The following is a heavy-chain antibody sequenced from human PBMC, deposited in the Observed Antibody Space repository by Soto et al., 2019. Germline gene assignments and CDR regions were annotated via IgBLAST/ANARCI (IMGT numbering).Heavy chain of an antibody. J-gene: IGHJ4*02. V-gene: IGHV3-11*01. CDR1: GFAFRHNY. CDR3: ATDRIYYYV. D-gene: IGHD3-10*02. CDR2: ISTSGSPA. Sequence: QVHLVESGGGLVKPGGSLRLSCTVSGFAFRHNYLTWIRQAPGKGLEWLSYISTSGSPAYYADSVKGRFTISTDNAKKSLYIQMDSPRAEDTGVYYCATDRIYYYVWCQGTLVTVSS.